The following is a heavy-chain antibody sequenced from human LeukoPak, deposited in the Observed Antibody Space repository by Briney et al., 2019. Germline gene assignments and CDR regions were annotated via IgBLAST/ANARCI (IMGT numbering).Heavy chain of an antibody. CDR1: GFTFNSYN. Sequence: GGSLRLSCAASGFTFNSYNMNWVRQAPGKGLEWVSYISSSTNTIYYADSVKGRFTISRDNAKNSLFLQMNSLRDEDTAVYYCALLQTRKNPFDIWGRGTMVTVSS. CDR3: ALLQTRKNPFDI. J-gene: IGHJ3*02. V-gene: IGHV3-48*02. D-gene: IGHD2-15*01. CDR2: ISSSTNTI.